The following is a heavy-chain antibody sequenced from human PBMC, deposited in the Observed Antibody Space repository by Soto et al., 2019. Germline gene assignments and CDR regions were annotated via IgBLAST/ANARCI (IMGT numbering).Heavy chain of an antibody. CDR1: GGSISSGGYS. CDR2: IYHSGST. V-gene: IGHV4-30-2*01. Sequence: QLQLQESGSGLVKPSQTLSLTCAVSGGSISSGGYSWSWIRQPPGKGLEWIGYIYHSGSTYYNPSLKGRVTISVDRSKNQFSLKLSSVTAADTAVYYCARGYYGSGRTTNWFDPWGQGTLVTVSS. D-gene: IGHD3-10*01. CDR3: ARGYYGSGRTTNWFDP. J-gene: IGHJ5*02.